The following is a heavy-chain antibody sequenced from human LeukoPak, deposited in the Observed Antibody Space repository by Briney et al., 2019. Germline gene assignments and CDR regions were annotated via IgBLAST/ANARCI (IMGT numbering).Heavy chain of an antibody. CDR3: ATSITTPGAFDI. CDR2: IVSETVGGRT. J-gene: IGHJ4*02. D-gene: IGHD1-1*01. CDR1: SITFTKAW. V-gene: IGHV3-15*07. Sequence: GGSLRLSCAASSITFTKAWMNWVRQASGKGLEWVARIVSETVGGRTDYAASVKGRFTISRDDSKSTLFLQMSSLKIEDTAVYYCATSITTPGAFDIWGQGVRVTVSS.